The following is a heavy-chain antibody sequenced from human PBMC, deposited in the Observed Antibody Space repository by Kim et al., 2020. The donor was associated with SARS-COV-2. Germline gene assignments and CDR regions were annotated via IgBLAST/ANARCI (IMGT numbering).Heavy chain of an antibody. CDR2: ISYDGSNK. CDR3: ARDTGDVILGIAAAGTFDY. V-gene: IGHV3-30-3*01. D-gene: IGHD6-13*01. Sequence: GGSLRLSCAASGFTFSSYAMHWVRQAPGKGLEWVAVISYDGSNKYYADSVKGRFTISRDNSKNTLYLQMNSLRAEDTAVYYCARDTGDVILGIAAAGTFDYWGQGTLVTVSS. CDR1: GFTFSSYA. J-gene: IGHJ4*02.